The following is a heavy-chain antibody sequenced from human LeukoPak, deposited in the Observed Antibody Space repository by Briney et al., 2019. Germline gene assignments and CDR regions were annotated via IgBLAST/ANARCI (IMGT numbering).Heavy chain of an antibody. J-gene: IGHJ3*02. D-gene: IGHD3-10*01. CDR1: GYTFTSYG. CDR3: ARDPPLWFGELSPDAFDI. CDR2: ISAYNGNT. V-gene: IGHV1-18*01. Sequence: GASVKVSCKTSGYTFTSYGISWVRQAPGQGLEWMGWISAYNGNTNYAQKFQGRVTITADKSTSTAYMELSSLRSEDTAVYYCARDPPLWFGELSPDAFDIWGQGTMVTVSS.